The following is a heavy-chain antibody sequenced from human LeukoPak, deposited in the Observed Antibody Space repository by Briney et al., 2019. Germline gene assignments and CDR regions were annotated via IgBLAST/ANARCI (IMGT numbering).Heavy chain of an antibody. J-gene: IGHJ3*02. CDR2: IYYSGST. CDR3: ARVGRTAAAPGAFDI. CDR1: GGSISSYY. D-gene: IGHD6-13*01. Sequence: SETLSLTCTVSGGSISSYYWSWIRQPPGKGLEWIGYIYYSGSTNYNPSLKSRVTISVDTSKNQFSLKLSSVTAADTAVYYCARVGRTAAAPGAFDIWGQGTMVTVSS. V-gene: IGHV4-59*01.